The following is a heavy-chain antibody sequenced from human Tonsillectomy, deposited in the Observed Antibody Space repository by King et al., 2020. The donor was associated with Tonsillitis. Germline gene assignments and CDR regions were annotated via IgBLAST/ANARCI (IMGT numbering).Heavy chain of an antibody. V-gene: IGHV4-31*03. J-gene: IGHJ5*02. Sequence: QLQESGPGLVKPSQTLSLTCTVSGGSISGVAYYWSGIRQPPGNGLEWIGDITHSKTFYNPSLKSRLTISVDTSKNLFSLRLSSVTAADTAVYYCGRYEGGVFDPWGQGTLVTVSS. D-gene: IGHD2-15*01. CDR3: GRYEGGVFDP. CDR2: ITHSKT. CDR1: GGSISGVAYY.